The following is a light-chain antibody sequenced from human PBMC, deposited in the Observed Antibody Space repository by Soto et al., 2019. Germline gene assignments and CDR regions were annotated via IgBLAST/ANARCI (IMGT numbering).Light chain of an antibody. Sequence: DIQMTQSPSSLSPSVGDRVTITCRASQSISNYLNWYQQKPGKAPKLLIYAASSLQSGVPSRFSGSGSGTDFTLTISSLQPEEFATYYCQQSSSTPWTFGQGTKMEIK. CDR2: AAS. CDR1: QSISNY. CDR3: QQSSSTPWT. J-gene: IGKJ1*01. V-gene: IGKV1-39*01.